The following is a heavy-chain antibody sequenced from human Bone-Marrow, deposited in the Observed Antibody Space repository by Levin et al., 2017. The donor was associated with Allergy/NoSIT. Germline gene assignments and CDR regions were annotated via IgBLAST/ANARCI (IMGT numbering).Heavy chain of an antibody. D-gene: IGHD5-24*01. V-gene: IGHV3-7*01. Sequence: GGSLRLSCAASGFTFSNYWMSWVRQAPGKGLEWVASINHGGSEKTFVDSVRGRFTISRDNAKKSLYLQMNSLRAEDTAAYYCARENTMRGRDWLDPWGRGTLVIVSS. J-gene: IGHJ5*02. CDR3: ARENTMRGRDWLDP. CDR1: GFTFSNYW. CDR2: INHGGSEK.